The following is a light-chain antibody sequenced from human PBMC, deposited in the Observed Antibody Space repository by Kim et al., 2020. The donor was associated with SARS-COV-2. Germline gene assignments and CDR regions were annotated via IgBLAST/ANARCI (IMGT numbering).Light chain of an antibody. J-gene: IGLJ2*01. CDR2: NNN. Sequence: GQRVTISSSGSDSNIGKTAVNWYQHIPGTAPKLFISNNNQRPSGVPDRVSGSRAGTSASLAISGLQSEDEADYYCAAWDGSLKAVIFGGGTKLTVL. V-gene: IGLV1-44*01. CDR3: AAWDGSLKAVI. CDR1: DSNIGKTA.